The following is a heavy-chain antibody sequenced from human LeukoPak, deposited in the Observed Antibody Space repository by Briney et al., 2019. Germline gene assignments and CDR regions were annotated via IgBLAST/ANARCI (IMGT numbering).Heavy chain of an antibody. CDR1: GGSISSGGYY. J-gene: IGHJ4*02. D-gene: IGHD3-3*01. Sequence: SETLSLTCAVSGGSISSGGYYWSWIRQHPGKGLEWIGYIYYSGSTYYNPSLKSRVTISVDTSKNQFSLKLSSVTAADTAVYYCASGPSGYFPYFEYWGQGTLVTVSS. CDR2: IYYSGST. CDR3: ASGPSGYFPYFEY. V-gene: IGHV4-31*11.